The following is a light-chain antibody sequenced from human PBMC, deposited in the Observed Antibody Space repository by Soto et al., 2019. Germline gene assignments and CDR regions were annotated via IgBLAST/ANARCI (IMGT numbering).Light chain of an antibody. J-gene: IGLJ2*01. CDR1: SSNIGSNY. V-gene: IGLV1-51*01. Sequence: QSVLTQPPSVSAAPGQKVTISCSGSSSNIGSNYVSWYQHLPGTAPRLLIYDNNKRPSEIPDRFSGSNSGTSATLGITGLQTGDEADYYCGTWDSSLSAVVFGGGTQLTVL. CDR2: DNN. CDR3: GTWDSSLSAVV.